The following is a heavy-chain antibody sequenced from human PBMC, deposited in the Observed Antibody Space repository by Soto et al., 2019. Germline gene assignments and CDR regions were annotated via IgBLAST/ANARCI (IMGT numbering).Heavy chain of an antibody. CDR3: ARVLTTVTTTSRPFDY. J-gene: IGHJ4*02. CDR2: IWYDGSNK. Sequence: QVQLVESGGGVVQPGRSLRLSCAASGFTFSSYGMHWVRQAPGKGLEWVAVIWYDGSNKYYADSVKGRFTISRDNSKNTLYLQMNSLSSEDTAVYYCARVLTTVTTTSRPFDYWGQGPLVTFSS. CDR1: GFTFSSYG. V-gene: IGHV3-33*01. D-gene: IGHD4-17*01.